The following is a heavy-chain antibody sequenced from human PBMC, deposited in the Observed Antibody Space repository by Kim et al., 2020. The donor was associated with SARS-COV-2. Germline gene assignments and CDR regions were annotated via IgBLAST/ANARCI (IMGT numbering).Heavy chain of an antibody. CDR2: INPNSGGT. CDR3: AREYGSGSYYNSDYYYYGMDV. Sequence: ASVKVSCKASGYTFTGYYMHWVRQAPGQGLEWMGWINPNSGGTNYAQKFQGWVTMTRDTSISTAYMELSRLRSDDTAVYYCAREYGSGSYYNSDYYYYGMDVWGQGTTVTVSS. V-gene: IGHV1-2*04. CDR1: GYTFTGYY. J-gene: IGHJ6*02. D-gene: IGHD3-10*01.